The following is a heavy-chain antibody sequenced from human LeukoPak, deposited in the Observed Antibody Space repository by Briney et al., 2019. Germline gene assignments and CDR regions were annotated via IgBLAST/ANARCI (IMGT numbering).Heavy chain of an antibody. CDR1: GFTFTSFW. Sequence: GGSLRLSCAASGFTFTSFWMTWVRQSPGKGLEWVANINRDGTKTTYVDSVKGRFTISRDNAQNSLFLHMSSLRAEDTAVYYRSTAPSTAESTLGQGTLGAGSS. D-gene: IGHD5-18*01. CDR3: STAPSTAEST. V-gene: IGHV3-7*01. J-gene: IGHJ5*01. CDR2: INRDGTKT.